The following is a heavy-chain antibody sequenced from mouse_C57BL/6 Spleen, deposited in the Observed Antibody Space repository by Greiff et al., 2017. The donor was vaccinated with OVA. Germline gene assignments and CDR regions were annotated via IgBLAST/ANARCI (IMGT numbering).Heavy chain of an antibody. CDR3: TRSDSYYVRAMDY. J-gene: IGHJ4*01. Sequence: EVKLVESGGGLVQPGGSMKLSCAASGFTFSDAWMDWVSQSPEQGLEWVAEISNKANNHAPYYAESVKGRFTISIDDSKSRFYRQMSSLRSEDTGIYYCTRSDSYYVRAMDYWGQGTSVTVSS. CDR1: GFTFSDAW. CDR2: ISNKANNHAP. V-gene: IGHV6-6*01. D-gene: IGHD2-3*01.